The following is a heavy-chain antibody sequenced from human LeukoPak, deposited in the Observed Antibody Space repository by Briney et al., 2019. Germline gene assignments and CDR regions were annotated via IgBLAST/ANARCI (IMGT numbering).Heavy chain of an antibody. V-gene: IGHV4-34*01. CDR1: GGSFSGYY. CDR3: ARANSGSYSPRDRTVYYYFDY. J-gene: IGHJ4*02. Sequence: PSETLSLTCAVYGGSFSGYYWSWIRQPPGKGLEWIGEINHSGSTNYNPSLKSRVTISVDTSKNQFSLKLSSVTAADTAVYYCARANSGSYSPRDRTVYYYFDYWGQGTLVTVSS. CDR2: INHSGST. D-gene: IGHD1-26*01.